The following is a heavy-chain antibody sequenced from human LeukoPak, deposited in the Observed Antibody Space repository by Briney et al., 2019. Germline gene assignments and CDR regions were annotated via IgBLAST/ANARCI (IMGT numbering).Heavy chain of an antibody. D-gene: IGHD4-23*01. Sequence: AGGSLRLSCAASGFTFSDYYMSWIRQAPGKGLEWVSYISSSSSYTNYADSVKGRFTISRDNAKNSLDLQMNSLRAEDTAVYYCARVRYGGKESFDYWGQGTLVTVSS. J-gene: IGHJ4*02. CDR1: GFTFSDYY. V-gene: IGHV3-11*06. CDR2: ISSSSSYT. CDR3: ARVRYGGKESFDY.